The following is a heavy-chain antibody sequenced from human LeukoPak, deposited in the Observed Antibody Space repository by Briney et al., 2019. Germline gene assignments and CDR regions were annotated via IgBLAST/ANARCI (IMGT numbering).Heavy chain of an antibody. J-gene: IGHJ6*03. V-gene: IGHV4-39*07. CDR1: GGSISSSSYY. D-gene: IGHD2-15*01. CDR3: ARSPCSGGDCYIYYYYYMDV. Sequence: SETLSLTCTVSGGSISSSSYYWGWIRQPPGKGLEWIASVYYSGSSYYNPSLRSRVTISVDTSKHQFSLRLTSVTAADPAVYYCARSPCSGGDCYIYYYYYMDVWGKGTTVTVSS. CDR2: VYYSGSS.